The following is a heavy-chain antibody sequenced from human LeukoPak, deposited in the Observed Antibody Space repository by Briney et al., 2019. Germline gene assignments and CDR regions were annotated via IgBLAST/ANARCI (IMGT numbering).Heavy chain of an antibody. J-gene: IGHJ4*02. CDR1: GFTFSSYA. CDR2: ISYDGSNK. V-gene: IGHV3-30*01. CDR3: ARDAPLGDYFDY. Sequence: GGSLRLSCAASGFTFSSYAMHWVRQAPGQGLEWVAVISYDGSNKYYADSVKGRFTISRDNSKNTLYLQMNSLRAEDTAVYYCARDAPLGDYFDYWGQGTLVTVSS.